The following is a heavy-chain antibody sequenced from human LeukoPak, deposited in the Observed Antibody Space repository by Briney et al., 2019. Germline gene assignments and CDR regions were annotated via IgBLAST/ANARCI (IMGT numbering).Heavy chain of an antibody. V-gene: IGHV4-61*02. CDR3: ARDSVGGGVRDY. Sequence: SQTLSLTCTVSGGSISSGSYYSSWIRQPSGKGLEWIGRIYTSGSTNYNPSLKSRVTISVDTSKNQFSLKLSSVTAADTAVYYCARDSVGGGVRDYWGQGTLVTVSS. J-gene: IGHJ4*02. CDR1: GGSISSGSYY. CDR2: IYTSGST. D-gene: IGHD3-10*01.